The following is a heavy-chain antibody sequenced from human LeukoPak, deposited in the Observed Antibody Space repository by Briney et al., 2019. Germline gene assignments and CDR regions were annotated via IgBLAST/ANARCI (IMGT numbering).Heavy chain of an antibody. V-gene: IGHV4-39*07. D-gene: IGHD6-19*01. J-gene: IGHJ4*02. Sequence: ASETLSLTCTVSGGSLSSGSYYGGWVRHPPGRGLGWIGCIYFGGSTSTNPPLKSGAPTSEDTSKNQFSLTLSSVTAADTAVYYCARGAYSSGWLSRRPFDYWGQGTLVTVSS. CDR2: IYFGGST. CDR1: GGSLSSGSYY. CDR3: ARGAYSSGWLSRRPFDY.